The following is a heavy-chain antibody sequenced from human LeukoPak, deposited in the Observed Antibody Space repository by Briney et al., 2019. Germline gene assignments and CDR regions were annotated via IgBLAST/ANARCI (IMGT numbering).Heavy chain of an antibody. D-gene: IGHD4-11*01. Sequence: SETLSLTCTVSGGSISSSSFYWSWIRQPPGKGLEWIGYIYYSGSTNYNPSLKSRVTISVDTSKNQFSLKLSSVTAADTAVYYCARVSVTTDYYYGMDVWGQGTTVTVSS. J-gene: IGHJ6*02. CDR1: GGSISSSSFY. CDR2: IYYSGST. V-gene: IGHV4-61*01. CDR3: ARVSVTTDYYYGMDV.